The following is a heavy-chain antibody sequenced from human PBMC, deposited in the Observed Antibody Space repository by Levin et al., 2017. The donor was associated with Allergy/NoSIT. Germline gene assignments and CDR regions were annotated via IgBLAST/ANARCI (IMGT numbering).Heavy chain of an antibody. Sequence: RGESLKISCKASGYTFTGYYMHWVRQAPGQGLEWMGRINPNSGGTNYAQKFQGRVTMTRDTSISTAYMELSRLRSDDTAVYYCARDLGYSSGWYGPLPPYWGQGTLVTVSS. CDR2: INPNSGGT. CDR1: GYTFTGYY. D-gene: IGHD6-19*01. V-gene: IGHV1-2*06. J-gene: IGHJ4*02. CDR3: ARDLGYSSGWYGPLPPY.